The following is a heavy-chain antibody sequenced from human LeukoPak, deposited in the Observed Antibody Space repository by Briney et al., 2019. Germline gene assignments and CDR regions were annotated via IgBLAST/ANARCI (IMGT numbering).Heavy chain of an antibody. CDR1: GGTFSSYA. CDR3: AGYCSSTSCYTGGA. J-gene: IGHJ5*02. D-gene: IGHD2-2*02. V-gene: IGHV1-69*01. CDR2: IIPIFGTA. Sequence: RASVKVSCKASGGTFSSYAISWVRQAPGQGLEWMGGIIPIFGTANYAQKFQGRVTITADESTSTAYMELSSLRSEDTAVYYCAGYCSSTSCYTGGAWGQGTLVTVSS.